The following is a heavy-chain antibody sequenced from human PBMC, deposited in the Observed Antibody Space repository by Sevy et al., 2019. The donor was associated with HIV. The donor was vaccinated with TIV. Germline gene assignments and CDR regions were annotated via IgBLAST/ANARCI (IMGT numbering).Heavy chain of an antibody. CDR3: ARSPPVVVVPGAPSWFDP. Sequence: TLSLTCAVHDGSFSGYYWNWIRQLPGKGLEWIGEINESGITYYNPSLKCRVTISVDTSKKQFSLKLNSVTAVDSAVYFCARSPPVVVVPGAPSWFDPWGQGTLVTVSS. D-gene: IGHD2-2*01. CDR1: DGSFSGYY. J-gene: IGHJ5*02. CDR2: INESGIT. V-gene: IGHV4-34*01.